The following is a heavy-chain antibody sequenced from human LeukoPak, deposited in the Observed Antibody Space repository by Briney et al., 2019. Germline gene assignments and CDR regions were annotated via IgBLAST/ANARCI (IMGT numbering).Heavy chain of an antibody. CDR1: GGSISSSAYH. CDR2: ISSSSSYI. CDR3: ARDLSVGAKPDLGFDY. J-gene: IGHJ4*02. Sequence: ETLSLTCTVSGGSISSSAYHWGWIRQPPGKGLEWVSSISSSSSYIYYADSVKGRFTISRDNAKNSLYLQMISLRAEDTAVYYCARDLSVGAKPDLGFDYWGQGTLVTVSS. D-gene: IGHD1-26*01. V-gene: IGHV3-21*01.